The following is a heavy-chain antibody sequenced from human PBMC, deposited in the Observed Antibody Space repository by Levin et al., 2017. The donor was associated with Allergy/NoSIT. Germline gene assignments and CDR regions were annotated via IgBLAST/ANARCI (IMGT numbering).Heavy chain of an antibody. V-gene: IGHV4-59*01. Sequence: SETLSLTCSVSGASFTYSYWSWIRQPPGKGLEWIGHSYYTGRTDYNPSLSSRVSVSLDRSHNQFSLNLRYVTAADTAVYYCARWEVCGDDGFYLADWGQGTPVTVSS. CDR2: SYYTGRT. D-gene: IGHD2-21*02. CDR3: ARWEVCGDDGFYLAD. J-gene: IGHJ4*02. CDR1: GASFTYSY.